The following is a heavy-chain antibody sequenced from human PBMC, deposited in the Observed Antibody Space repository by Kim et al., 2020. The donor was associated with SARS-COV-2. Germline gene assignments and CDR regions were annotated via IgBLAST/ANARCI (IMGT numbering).Heavy chain of an antibody. CDR2: INPSGGST. V-gene: IGHV1-46*01. Sequence: ASVKVSCKASGYTFTSYYMHWVRQAPGQGLEWMGIINPSGGSTSYAQKFQGRVTMTRDTSTSTVYMELSSLRSEDTAVYYCARDFWAPTYRYDFWSGLTGNWFDPWGQGTLVTVSS. CDR1: GYTFTSYY. J-gene: IGHJ5*02. D-gene: IGHD3-3*01. CDR3: ARDFWAPTYRYDFWSGLTGNWFDP.